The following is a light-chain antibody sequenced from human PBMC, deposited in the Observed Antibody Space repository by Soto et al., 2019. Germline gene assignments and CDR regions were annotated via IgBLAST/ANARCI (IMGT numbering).Light chain of an antibody. J-gene: IGKJ5*01. CDR3: QQSYSTPIT. CDR2: DAS. V-gene: IGKV3D-20*02. Sequence: VVTQSPGTLALSKGERATLSCSASQTVRNNYLAWYQQKPGQAPRLLIYDASSRATGIPDRFSGGGSGTDFTLTISSLQPENFGTYYCQQSYSTPITFGQGTRLEIK. CDR1: QTVRNNY.